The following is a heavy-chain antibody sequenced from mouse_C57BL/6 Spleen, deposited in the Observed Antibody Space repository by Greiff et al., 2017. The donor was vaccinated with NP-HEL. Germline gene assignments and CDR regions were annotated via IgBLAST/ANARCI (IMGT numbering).Heavy chain of an antibody. J-gene: IGHJ4*01. CDR2: IYPRSGNT. V-gene: IGHV1-81*01. CDR1: GYTFTSYG. D-gene: IGHD2-1*01. Sequence: QVQLQQSGAELARPGASVKLSYKASGYTFTSYGISWVKQRTGQGLEWIGEIYPRSGNTYYNEKFKGKATLTADKSSSTAYMELRSLTSEDSAVYFCAKGYGKEADYYAMDYGGQGTSVTVSS. CDR3: AKGYGKEADYYAMDY.